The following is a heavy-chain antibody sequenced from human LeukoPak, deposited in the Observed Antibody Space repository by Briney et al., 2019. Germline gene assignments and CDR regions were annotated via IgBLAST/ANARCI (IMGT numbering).Heavy chain of an antibody. CDR2: ISAYNGNT. V-gene: IGHV1-18*01. CDR3: ARGPYCSGATCYSQYFDL. CDR1: GYTFTSYG. Sequence: ASVKVSCKASGYTFTSYGISWVRQAPGQGLEWMGWISAYNGNTYYAQKFRGRVTMTTDTSTSTAYMELRSLSSDDTAVYYCARGPYCSGATCYSQYFDLWGQGTLVPVSS. J-gene: IGHJ4*02. D-gene: IGHD2-15*01.